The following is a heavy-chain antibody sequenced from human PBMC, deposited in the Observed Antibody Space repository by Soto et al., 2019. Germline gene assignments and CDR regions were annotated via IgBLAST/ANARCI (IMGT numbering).Heavy chain of an antibody. CDR1: GGSLSGYY. J-gene: IGHJ5*02. Sequence: SETLSLTCAVYGGSLSGYYWTWIRQHPGKGLEWIGEVNPGGITNYSPSVKSRLKISLDTSKKEVSMEMTSVTAADTAVYYCGRVVIKMAIQSIDPWGPGTLVTVSS. CDR3: GRVVIKMAIQSIDP. V-gene: IGHV4-34*01. CDR2: VNPGGIT. D-gene: IGHD3-3*01.